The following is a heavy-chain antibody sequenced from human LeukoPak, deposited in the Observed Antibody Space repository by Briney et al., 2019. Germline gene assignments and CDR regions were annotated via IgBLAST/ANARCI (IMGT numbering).Heavy chain of an antibody. V-gene: IGHV4-59*02. Sequence: SETLSLTCVVSGGSVSGYYWGWIRQPPGRGLEWIGYVYYSGSTNYNPSLKSRVTISVDTSKNQFSLNLRSMTAADAGMYYCAREDIAGRVTTILPYWGQGTPVTVSS. CDR2: VYYSGST. CDR1: GGSVSGYY. CDR3: AREDIAGRVTTILPY. D-gene: IGHD5-12*01. J-gene: IGHJ4*02.